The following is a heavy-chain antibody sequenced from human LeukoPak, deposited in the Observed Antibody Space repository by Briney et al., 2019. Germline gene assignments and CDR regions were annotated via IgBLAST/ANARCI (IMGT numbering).Heavy chain of an antibody. J-gene: IGHJ4*02. Sequence: PGGSLRLSCAASGFTFSSYAMSWVRQAPGKGLEWVSAISGSGGSTYYADSVKGRFTISRDNSKNTLYLQMNSLRAEDTAVYYCARGGYYYGARIIDYWGQGTLVTVSS. CDR3: ARGGYYYGARIIDY. CDR2: ISGSGGST. V-gene: IGHV3-23*01. CDR1: GFTFSSYA. D-gene: IGHD3-22*01.